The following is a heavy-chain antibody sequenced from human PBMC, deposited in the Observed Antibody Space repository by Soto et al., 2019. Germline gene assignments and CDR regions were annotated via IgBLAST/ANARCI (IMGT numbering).Heavy chain of an antibody. CDR1: GFTFSSYA. CDR2: ISGSGGST. D-gene: IGHD3-10*01. CDR3: VKDSVVGDYYGSGSFLY. V-gene: IGHV3-23*01. J-gene: IGHJ4*02. Sequence: GGSLRLSCAASGFTFSSYAMSWVRQAPGKGLEWVSAISGSGGSTYYADSVKGRFTISRDNSKNTLYLQMNSLRAEDTAVYYCVKDSVVGDYYGSGSFLYWGQGTLVTVSS.